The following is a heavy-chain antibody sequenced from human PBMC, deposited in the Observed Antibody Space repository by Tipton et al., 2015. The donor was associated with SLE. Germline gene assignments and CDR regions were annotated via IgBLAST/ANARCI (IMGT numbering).Heavy chain of an antibody. D-gene: IGHD2-2*01. CDR3: ARAASGCSSTSCPFDY. CDR2: IYYSGST. V-gene: IGHV4-31*03. CDR1: GGSICSGGYY. J-gene: IGHJ4*02. Sequence: LSLTCTVSGGSICSGGYYWSWIRQHPGKGLEWIGYIYYSGSTYYNPSLKSRVTISVDTSKNQFSLKLSSVTAADTAVYYCARAASGCSSTSCPFDYWGQGTLVTVSS.